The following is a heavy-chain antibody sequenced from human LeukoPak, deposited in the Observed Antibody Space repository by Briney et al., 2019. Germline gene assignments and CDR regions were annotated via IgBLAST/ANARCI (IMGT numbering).Heavy chain of an antibody. CDR2: ISAYNGNT. CDR3: ARDPGEPAAIPTYYFDY. V-gene: IGHV1-18*01. Sequence: ASVKVSCKASGYTFTSYGISWVRQAPGQGLEWMGWISAYNGNTNYAQKLQGRVTMTRDASTSTVYMELSSLRSEDTAVYYCARDPGEPAAIPTYYFDYWGQGTLVTVSS. CDR1: GYTFTSYG. D-gene: IGHD2-2*02. J-gene: IGHJ4*02.